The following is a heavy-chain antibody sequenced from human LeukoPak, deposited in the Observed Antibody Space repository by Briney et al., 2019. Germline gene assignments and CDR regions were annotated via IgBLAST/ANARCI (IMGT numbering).Heavy chain of an antibody. Sequence: GGSLRLSCAVSGFTFSSYSMNWVRQAPGKGLEWVSSISSSSSYIYYADSVKGRFTISRDNAKNSLYLQMNSLRAEDTAVYYCARTSRDSSGYYFNYWGQGALVTVSS. CDR3: ARTSRDSSGYYFNY. J-gene: IGHJ4*02. CDR2: ISSSSSYI. CDR1: GFTFSSYS. D-gene: IGHD3-22*01. V-gene: IGHV3-21*01.